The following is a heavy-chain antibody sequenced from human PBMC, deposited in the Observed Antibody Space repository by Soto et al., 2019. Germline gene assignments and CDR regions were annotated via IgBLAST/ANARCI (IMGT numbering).Heavy chain of an antibody. J-gene: IGHJ4*02. CDR1: GFIFSSYA. CDR2: ISGSGGST. V-gene: IGHV3-23*01. CDR3: AKTRGFGSSGDY. D-gene: IGHD6-6*01. Sequence: EVQLLESGGGLVQPGGSLRLSCAASGFIFSSYAMSWVRQAPGKGLEWVSAISGSGGSTYYADSVKGRFTISRDNSKNTLYLQMNSLRAEDTAVYYCAKTRGFGSSGDYWGQGTLVTVSS.